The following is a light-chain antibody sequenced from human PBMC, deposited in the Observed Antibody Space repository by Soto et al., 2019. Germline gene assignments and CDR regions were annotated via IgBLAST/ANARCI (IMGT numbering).Light chain of an antibody. V-gene: IGKV1-39*01. J-gene: IGKJ5*01. CDR1: QRISNY. CDR2: AAS. Sequence: DIQMTQSPSSLSASVGDKVTITCRASQRISNYLKWYQKKPGKAPKLLIYAASSLQSGVPSRFSGSGSGTDFTLTISSLKPEDFATYYCQQSYSTLEITFGQGTRLEIK. CDR3: QQSYSTLEIT.